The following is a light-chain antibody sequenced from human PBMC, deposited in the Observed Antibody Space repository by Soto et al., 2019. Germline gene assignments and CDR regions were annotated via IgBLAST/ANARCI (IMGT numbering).Light chain of an antibody. V-gene: IGKV3-20*01. CDR3: QHYDRAPMWT. Sequence: EIVLTQSPCTLSLSTWERSTLSFMAIQSVGDTYLAWYQQKPGQAPRLLMYSTSIRATGIPDRFSGSGSGTDFTLTISRLDPEDFAVYYCQHYDRAPMWTFDQGTKVDIK. CDR1: QSVGDTY. J-gene: IGKJ1*01. CDR2: STS.